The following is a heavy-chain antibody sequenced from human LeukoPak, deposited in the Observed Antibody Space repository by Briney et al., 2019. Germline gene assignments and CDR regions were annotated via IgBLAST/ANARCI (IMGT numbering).Heavy chain of an antibody. CDR2: IYYSET. Sequence: SETLSLTCTVSGGSITSNYWTWIRQPPGKGLVWIGNIYYSETNYSPSLKSRVTISVDTSKNQFSLKLSSVTAADTAVYYCARSMGRDTARFDPWGQGTLVTVSS. CDR1: GGSITSNY. J-gene: IGHJ5*02. CDR3: ARSMGRDTARFDP. D-gene: IGHD5-18*01. V-gene: IGHV4-59*12.